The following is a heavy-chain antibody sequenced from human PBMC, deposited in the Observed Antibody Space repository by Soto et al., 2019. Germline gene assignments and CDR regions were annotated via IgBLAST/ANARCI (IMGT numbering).Heavy chain of an antibody. CDR2: IYYSGST. J-gene: IGHJ5*02. Sequence: SETLSLTCTVSGGSISSGGYYWSWIRQHPGKGLEWIGYIYYSGSTYYNPSLKRRVTISVDTTKNQFSLKLSSVTAADTAVYYCARTVTMVRGANWFDPWGQGTLVTVSS. CDR3: ARTVTMVRGANWFDP. V-gene: IGHV4-31*03. CDR1: GGSISSGGYY. D-gene: IGHD3-10*01.